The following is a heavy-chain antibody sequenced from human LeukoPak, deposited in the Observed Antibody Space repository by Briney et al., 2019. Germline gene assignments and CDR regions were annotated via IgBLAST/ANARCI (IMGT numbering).Heavy chain of an antibody. V-gene: IGHV3-30*02. CDR3: AKPSSGSYYVGYYFDY. J-gene: IGHJ4*02. CDR1: GFTFSDAW. D-gene: IGHD1-26*01. CDR2: IRYDGSNK. Sequence: GGSLRLSCAASGFTFSDAWMSWVRQAPGKGLEWVAFIRYDGSNKYYADSVKGRFTISRDNSKNTLYLQMNSLRAEDTAVYYCAKPSSGSYYVGYYFDYWGQGTLVTVSS.